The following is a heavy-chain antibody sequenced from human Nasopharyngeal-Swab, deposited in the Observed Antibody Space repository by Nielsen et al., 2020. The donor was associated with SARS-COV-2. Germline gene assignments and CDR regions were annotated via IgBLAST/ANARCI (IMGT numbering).Heavy chain of an antibody. V-gene: IGHV4-59*01. CDR3: ATAANYDILTGYYSYYYYMDV. D-gene: IGHD3-9*01. Sequence: WIRQPPGKGLEWIGYIYYSGSTNYNPSLKSRVTISVDTSKNQFSLKLSSVTAADTAVYYCATAANYDILTGYYSYYYYMDVWGKGTTVTVLL. J-gene: IGHJ6*03. CDR2: IYYSGST.